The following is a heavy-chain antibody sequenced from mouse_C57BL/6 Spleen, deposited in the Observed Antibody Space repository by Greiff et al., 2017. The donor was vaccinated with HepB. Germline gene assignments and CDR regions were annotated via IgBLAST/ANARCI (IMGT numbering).Heavy chain of an antibody. D-gene: IGHD2-4*01. CDR3: ARRRLRRGFDY. V-gene: IGHV1-80*01. CDR2: IYPGDGDT. CDR1: GYAFSSYW. J-gene: IGHJ2*01. Sequence: VQGVESGAELVKPGASVKISCKASGYAFSSYWMNWVKQRPGKGLEWIGQIYPGDGDTNYNGKFKGKATLTADKSSSTAYMQLSSLTSEDSAVYFCARRRLRRGFDYWGQGTTLTVSS.